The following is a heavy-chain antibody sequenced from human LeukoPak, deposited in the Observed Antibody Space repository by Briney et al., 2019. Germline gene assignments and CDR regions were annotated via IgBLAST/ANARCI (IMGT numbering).Heavy chain of an antibody. CDR1: GGSIRSSSYF. J-gene: IGHJ6*02. CDR3: ARQSGVSSDNYFGMDV. V-gene: IGHV4-39*01. CDR2: IYYSGSS. D-gene: IGHD1-26*01. Sequence: PSETLSLTCTVSGGSIRSSSYFWGWIRQPPGKGLEWIVNIYYSGSSYYNPSLKSRVTISVDTSKNQFSLKMSSVTAADTAVFYCARQSGVSSDNYFGMDVWGQGTTVTVSS.